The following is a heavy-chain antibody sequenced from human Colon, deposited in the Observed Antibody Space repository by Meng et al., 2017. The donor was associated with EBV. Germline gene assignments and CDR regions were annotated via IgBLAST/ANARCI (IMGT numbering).Heavy chain of an antibody. V-gene: IGHV4-4*03. CDR1: GDATPKHNW. CDR3: LRGSGGSV. CDR2: IPHRGSS. Sequence: VQLVGWGPATSNPPETLHRTCAVSGDATPKHNWGAWVRQPPGKGLEWIGEIPHRGSSAYNPSLKSRVSMSIDKSKNQFSLKLTSVTAADTAVYHCLRGSGGSVWGQGTLVTVSS. J-gene: IGHJ1*01. D-gene: IGHD3-10*01.